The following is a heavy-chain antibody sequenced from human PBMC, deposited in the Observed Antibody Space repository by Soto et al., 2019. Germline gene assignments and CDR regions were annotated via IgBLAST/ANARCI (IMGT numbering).Heavy chain of an antibody. CDR3: AHSIQGSGNVGVKYYYYYMDV. D-gene: IGHD3-10*01. Sequence: QITLKESGPTLVKPTQTLTLTCTFSGFSLSTSGVGVGWIRQPPGKALEWLALIYWDDDKRYSPSLKSRLTSTKDTSKNQVVLTMTNMDPVDTATYYCAHSIQGSGNVGVKYYYYYMDVWGKGTTVTVSS. CDR2: IYWDDDK. CDR1: GFSLSTSGVG. V-gene: IGHV2-5*02. J-gene: IGHJ6*03.